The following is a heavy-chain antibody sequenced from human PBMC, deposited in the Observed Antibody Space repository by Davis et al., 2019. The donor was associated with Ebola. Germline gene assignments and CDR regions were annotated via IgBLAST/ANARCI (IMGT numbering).Heavy chain of an antibody. J-gene: IGHJ4*02. CDR1: GGSFSGYY. CDR3: ARGDCSGGSCFLDY. Sequence: MPSETLSLTCAVYGGSFSGYYWSWIRQPPGKGLEWIGEINHSGSTNYNPSLKSRVTISVDTSKNQFSLKLSSVTAADTSLYLCARGDCSGGSCFLDYWGQGTLVTVSS. V-gene: IGHV4-34*01. D-gene: IGHD2-15*01. CDR2: INHSGST.